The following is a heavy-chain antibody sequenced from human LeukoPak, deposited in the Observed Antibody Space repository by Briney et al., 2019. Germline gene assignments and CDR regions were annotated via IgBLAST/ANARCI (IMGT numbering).Heavy chain of an antibody. V-gene: IGHV3-48*01. J-gene: IGHJ5*02. CDR3: ARFDCSSTSCSGFDP. D-gene: IGHD2-2*01. CDR2: ISSNGKTI. CDR1: GFTFSSYS. Sequence: PGGSLRLSCAASGFTFSSYSLNWVRQAPGKGLEWISFISSNGKTIYYADSVTGRFTISRDNAKNSLYLQMSSLRAEDTAVYFCARFDCSSTSCSGFDPWGQGTLVTVSS.